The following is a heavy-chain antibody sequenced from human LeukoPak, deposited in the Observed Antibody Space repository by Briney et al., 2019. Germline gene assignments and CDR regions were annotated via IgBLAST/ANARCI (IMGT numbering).Heavy chain of an antibody. D-gene: IGHD2-15*01. Sequence: PGGSLRLSCAASGFTFSDYYMSWIRQAPGKGLEWVSYISSSGSRTYYADSVKGRFTISRDNSRNTIYLQMTSLRAEDTAVYYCARRGLLGAFDIWGQGTMVTVSS. V-gene: IGHV3-11*01. CDR2: ISSSGSRT. CDR3: ARRGLLGAFDI. J-gene: IGHJ3*02. CDR1: GFTFSDYY.